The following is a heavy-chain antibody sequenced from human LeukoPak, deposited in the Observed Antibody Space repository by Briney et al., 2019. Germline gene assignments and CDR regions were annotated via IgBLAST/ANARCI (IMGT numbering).Heavy chain of an antibody. CDR2: INQDGGAK. D-gene: IGHD5/OR15-5a*01. V-gene: IGHV3-7*01. J-gene: IGHJ4*02. CDR3: ATGVWYLES. Sequence: GSLRLSCAASGFSLSTYWLSWVRQAPGKGLEWVANINQDGGAKFHVDSVKGRFTISRDNAKNSLYLQMNSLTAEDTAVYYCATGVWYLESWGQGTLVTVSS. CDR1: GFSLSTYW.